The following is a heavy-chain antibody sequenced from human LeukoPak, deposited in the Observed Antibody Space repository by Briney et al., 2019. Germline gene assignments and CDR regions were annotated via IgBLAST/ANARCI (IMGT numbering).Heavy chain of an antibody. CDR2: IYSGGST. CDR1: GFIFSSYA. D-gene: IGHD3-10*01. J-gene: IGHJ4*02. Sequence: GGSLRLSCVASGFIFSSYALHWVRQAPGKGLEWVSVIYSGGSTYYADSVKGRFTISRDNSKNTLYLQMNSLRAEDTAVYYCARMVDLNYFDYWGQGTLVTVSS. V-gene: IGHV3-66*01. CDR3: ARMVDLNYFDY.